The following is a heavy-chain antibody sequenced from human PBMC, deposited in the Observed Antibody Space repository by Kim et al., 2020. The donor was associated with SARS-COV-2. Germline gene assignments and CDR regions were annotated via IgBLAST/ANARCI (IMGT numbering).Heavy chain of an antibody. J-gene: IGHJ4*02. CDR2: ISASGDRT. CDR1: GITFTKYA. CDR3: AINWNLDY. D-gene: IGHD1-20*01. Sequence: GGSLRFSCAASGITFTKYAMSWVRQAPGKGLEWVSFISASGDRTYYADSVKGRFTISRDNSKNTLDLQMNSLRVEDTAVYYCAINWNLDYWGQGTLVTVSS. V-gene: IGHV3-23*01.